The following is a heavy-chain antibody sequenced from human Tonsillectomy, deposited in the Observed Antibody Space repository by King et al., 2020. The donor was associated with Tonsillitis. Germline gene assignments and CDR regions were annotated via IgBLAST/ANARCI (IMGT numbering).Heavy chain of an antibody. D-gene: IGHD1-14*01. V-gene: IGHV3-7*03. CDR2: INQDGSEK. CDR1: GFNFSIYW. CDR3: AAQTEF. J-gene: IGHJ3*01. Sequence: VQLVESGGGLVRPGGSLRLSCGASGFNFSIYWMSWVRQVPGKGLEWVANINQDGSEKSYVDSVKGRFTISRDNAKNSVHLQMNSLRAEDTAVYYCAAQTEFWGQGTMVTVSS.